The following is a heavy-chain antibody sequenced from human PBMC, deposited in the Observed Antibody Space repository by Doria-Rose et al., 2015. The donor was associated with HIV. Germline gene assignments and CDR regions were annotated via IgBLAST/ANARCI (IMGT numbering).Heavy chain of an antibody. CDR1: GGSLSGYY. Sequence: QVQLQQWDAGLLKPSETLSLTCAVYGGSLSGYYWSWIRQSPGKGLERIGEINDSGSSIYNPSLQSQVIMSVDTSKNQFSLNLTSVTAADTAIYYCARPLYGSSGWYLHWGQGTLVTVSS. CDR2: INDSGSS. J-gene: IGHJ4*02. CDR3: ARPLYGSSGWYLH. D-gene: IGHD6-19*01. V-gene: IGHV4-34*01.